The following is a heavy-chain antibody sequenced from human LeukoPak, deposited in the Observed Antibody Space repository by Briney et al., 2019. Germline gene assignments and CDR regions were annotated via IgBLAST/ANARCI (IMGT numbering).Heavy chain of an antibody. D-gene: IGHD6-13*01. Sequence: SETLSLTCTVSGGSISSYYWSWLRQPPGKGLEWIGYIYYSGSTNYNPSLKSRVTISVDTSKNQFSLKLSSVTAADTAVYYCARERGSSWAQPSYYFDYWGQGTLVTVSS. CDR3: ARERGSSWAQPSYYFDY. V-gene: IGHV4-59*01. J-gene: IGHJ4*02. CDR2: IYYSGST. CDR1: GGSISSYY.